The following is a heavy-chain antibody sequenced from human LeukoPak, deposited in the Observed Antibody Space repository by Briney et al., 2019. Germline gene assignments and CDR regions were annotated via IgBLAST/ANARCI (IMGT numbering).Heavy chain of an antibody. V-gene: IGHV3-72*01. D-gene: IGHD4-11*01. CDR2: TRNKAKSYST. J-gene: IGHJ3*02. CDR1: GFTLSGHY. Sequence: GGSLRLSCAASGFTLSGHYIDWVRQAPGKGLEWVGRTRNKAKSYSTEYAASVKGRFIISRDDSKNSLYLQMNSLKTEDTAVYYCSRDVSTVPGSSAFDMWGQGTMVTVSS. CDR3: SRDVSTVPGSSAFDM.